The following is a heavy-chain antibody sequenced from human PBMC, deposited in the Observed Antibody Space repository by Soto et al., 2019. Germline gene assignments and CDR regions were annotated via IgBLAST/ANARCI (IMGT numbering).Heavy chain of an antibody. Sequence: PSETLSLTCTVSGGSISSSSYYWFWMRQGPGKGLEWIGSIYYSGSTYYNPSLKSRVTISVDTSKNQFSLKLSSVTAADTAVYYWARPTRGIAAAALFDIWGQGTMVTVSS. CDR2: IYYSGST. CDR3: ARPTRGIAAAALFDI. D-gene: IGHD6-13*01. V-gene: IGHV4-39*01. CDR1: GGSISSSSYY. J-gene: IGHJ3*02.